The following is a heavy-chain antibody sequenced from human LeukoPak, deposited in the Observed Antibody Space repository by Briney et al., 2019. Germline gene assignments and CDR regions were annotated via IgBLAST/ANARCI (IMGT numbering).Heavy chain of an antibody. CDR3: AAYYYGSRGVY. CDR1: GLTFSSFA. CDR2: MSSDGSNK. Sequence: GGSQRLSCVASGLTFSSFAMHWVRQAPGKGLEWVAVMSSDGSNKYYADSVKGRFTISRDNAKNTLYLQMNSLRAEDTAVYYRAAYYYGSRGVYWGQGTLVTVSS. D-gene: IGHD3-10*01. V-gene: IGHV3-30-3*01. J-gene: IGHJ4*02.